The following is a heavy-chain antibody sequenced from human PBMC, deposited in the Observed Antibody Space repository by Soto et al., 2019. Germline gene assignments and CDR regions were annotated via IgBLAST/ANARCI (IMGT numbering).Heavy chain of an antibody. CDR1: GGSFSGYY. CDR3: ARNPRYYYDSKSLGYYYGMDV. Sequence: LSLTCAVYGGSFSGYYWSWIRQPPGKGLEWIGEINHSGSANYNPSLKSRVTISVDTSKNQFSLKLSSVTAADTAVYYCARNPRYYYDSKSLGYYYGMDVWGQGTTVTVSS. J-gene: IGHJ6*02. V-gene: IGHV4-34*01. D-gene: IGHD3-22*01. CDR2: INHSGSA.